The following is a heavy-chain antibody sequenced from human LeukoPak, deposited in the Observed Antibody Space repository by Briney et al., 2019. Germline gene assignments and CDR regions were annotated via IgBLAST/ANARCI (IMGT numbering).Heavy chain of an antibody. D-gene: IGHD4-17*01. V-gene: IGHV3-48*03. Sequence: GGSLRLSCAASGFTFSSYEMNWVRQAPGKGLEWVSYISSSGSTIYYADSVKGRFTISRDNAKNSLYLQMNSLRAEDTAVYYCAAAEPYGDYVYYCGQGTLVTV. CDR3: AAAEPYGDYVYY. CDR1: GFTFSSYE. CDR2: ISSSGSTI. J-gene: IGHJ4*02.